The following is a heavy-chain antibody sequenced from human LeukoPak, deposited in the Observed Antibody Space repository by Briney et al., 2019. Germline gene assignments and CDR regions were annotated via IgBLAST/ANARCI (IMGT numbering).Heavy chain of an antibody. J-gene: IGHJ4*02. CDR3: AREGDFYYFDY. CDR1: GFTVSSNY. CDR2: ISSSGSTI. D-gene: IGHD3-3*01. V-gene: IGHV3-48*03. Sequence: GGSLRLSCAASGFTVSSNYMNWVRQAPGKGLEWVSYISSSGSTIYYADSVKGRFTISRDNAKNSLYLQMNSLRAEDTAVYYCAREGDFYYFDYWGQGTLVTVSS.